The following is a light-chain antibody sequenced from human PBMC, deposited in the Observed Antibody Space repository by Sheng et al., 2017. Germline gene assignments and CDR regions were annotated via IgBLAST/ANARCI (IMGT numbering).Light chain of an antibody. CDR1: QSVSNY. Sequence: EIVLTQSPATLSLSPGEGATLSCRASQSVSNYLAWYQQKPGQAPRLLIYDASNRATGIPPRFSGRGSGTDFTLSISSLETEDFAVYYCQHRTGWPLTFGGGTKVEIK. CDR2: DAS. J-gene: IGKJ4*01. V-gene: IGKV3-11*01. CDR3: QHRTGWPLT.